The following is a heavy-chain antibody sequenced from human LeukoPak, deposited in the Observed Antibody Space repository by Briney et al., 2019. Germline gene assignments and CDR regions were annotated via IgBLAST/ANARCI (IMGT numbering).Heavy chain of an antibody. CDR3: ARDPGGTWPQAYHSDP. J-gene: IGHJ5*02. CDR2: IIPILGIA. CDR1: GGTFSSYA. V-gene: IGHV1-69*04. D-gene: IGHD1-1*01. Sequence: SVKVSCKASGGTFSSYAISWVRQAPGQGLEWMGRIIPILGIANYAQKFQGRVTITADKSTSTAYMELSSLRSEDTAVYYCARDPGGTWPQAYHSDPWGQGTLVTVSS.